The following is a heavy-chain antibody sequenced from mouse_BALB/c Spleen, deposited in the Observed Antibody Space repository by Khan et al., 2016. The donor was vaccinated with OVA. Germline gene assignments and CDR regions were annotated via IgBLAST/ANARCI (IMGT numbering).Heavy chain of an antibody. D-gene: IGHD1-1*01. CDR3: TRGGHGSSFDY. Sequence: EVQLQQSGPELVKPGASVKIPCKASGYTFTDYNMDWVKQSHGKSLEWIGDITPNNGGTIYNQRFKGKATLTVDKSSSTAYMALRSLTSEDTAVCYCTRGGHGSSFDYWGQGTTLTVSS. CDR2: ITPNNGGT. V-gene: IGHV1-18*01. CDR1: GYTFTDYN. J-gene: IGHJ2*01.